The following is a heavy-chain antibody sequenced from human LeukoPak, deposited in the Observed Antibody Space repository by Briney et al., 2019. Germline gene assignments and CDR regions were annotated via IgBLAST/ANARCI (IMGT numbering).Heavy chain of an antibody. V-gene: IGHV4-34*01. Sequence: PSETLSLTCAVYGGSFSGYYWSWIRQPPGKGLEWIGEINHSGSTNYNPSLRSRVTISVDTSKNQFSLKLSSVTAADTAVYYCARVSVAAAAGTLDYWGQGTLVTVSS. CDR1: GGSFSGYY. D-gene: IGHD6-13*01. CDR3: ARVSVAAAAGTLDY. J-gene: IGHJ4*02. CDR2: INHSGST.